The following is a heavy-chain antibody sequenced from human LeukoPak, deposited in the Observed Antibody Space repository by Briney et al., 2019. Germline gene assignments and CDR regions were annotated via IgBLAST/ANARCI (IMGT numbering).Heavy chain of an antibody. D-gene: IGHD3-22*01. J-gene: IGHJ4*02. CDR2: INPSGGST. CDR3: ARISEYYYDSSGYYPQQYYFDY. Sequence: GASVKVSCKASGYTFTGYYMHWVRQAPGQGLEWMGIINPSGGSTSYAQKFQGRVTMTRDTSTSTVYMELSSLRSEDTAVYYCARISEYYYDSSGYYPQQYYFDYWGQGTLVTVSS. CDR1: GYTFTGYY. V-gene: IGHV1-46*01.